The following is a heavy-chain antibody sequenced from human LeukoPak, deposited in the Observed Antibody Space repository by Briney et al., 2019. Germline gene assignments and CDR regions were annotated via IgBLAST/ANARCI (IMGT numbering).Heavy chain of an antibody. Sequence: GGSLRLSCLASGITFSSSSMSWVRQAPGKGLEWVSAISPGDYTAYYADSVKGRFTVSRDSSKNTLYLQMNSLRAEGTAVYYCAKDLDYGGYAVDYWGQGTLVTVSS. CDR2: ISPGDYTA. J-gene: IGHJ4*02. CDR1: GITFSSSS. V-gene: IGHV3-23*01. CDR3: AKDLDYGGYAVDY. D-gene: IGHD4-17*01.